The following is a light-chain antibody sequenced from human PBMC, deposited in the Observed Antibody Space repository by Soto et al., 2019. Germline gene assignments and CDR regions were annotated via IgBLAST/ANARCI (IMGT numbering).Light chain of an antibody. CDR1: SSDVGGFNY. CDR3: NSYTSSSTYV. V-gene: IGLV2-14*03. CDR2: DVT. J-gene: IGLJ1*01. Sequence: SVLTQPASESGSPGQSITISCTGTSSDVGGFNYVSWYQQHPGKAPKLMIYDVTNRPSGVSYRFSGSKSGNTASLTISGLQAEDEADYYCNSYTSSSTYVFGTGTKVTVL.